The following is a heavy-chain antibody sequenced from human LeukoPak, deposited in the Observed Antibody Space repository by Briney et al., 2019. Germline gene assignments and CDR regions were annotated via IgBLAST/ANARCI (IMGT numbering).Heavy chain of an antibody. D-gene: IGHD1-26*01. Sequence: SETLSLTCTVSGYSISSGYYWGWIRQPPRKGLEWIGSIYHGGSAYYNPSLKSRVTISVDTSKNQFSLKLNSVTAADTAVYYCARVPLVGATYYFDYWGQGTLVTVSS. CDR1: GYSISSGYY. J-gene: IGHJ4*02. V-gene: IGHV4-38-2*02. CDR2: IYHGGSA. CDR3: ARVPLVGATYYFDY.